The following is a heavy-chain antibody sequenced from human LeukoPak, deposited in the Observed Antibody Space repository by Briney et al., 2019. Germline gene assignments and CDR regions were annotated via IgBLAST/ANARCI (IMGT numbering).Heavy chain of an antibody. V-gene: IGHV1-69*01. D-gene: IGHD5-18*01. J-gene: IGHJ5*02. Sequence: ASVNVSCKASGGTFSSYAISWVRQAPGQGLEWMGGIIPIFGTANYAQKFQGRVTITADESTSTAYMEPSSLRSEDTAVYYCARAIGGYSYSSNWFDPWGQGTLVTVSS. CDR3: ARAIGGYSYSSNWFDP. CDR2: IIPIFGTA. CDR1: GGTFSSYA.